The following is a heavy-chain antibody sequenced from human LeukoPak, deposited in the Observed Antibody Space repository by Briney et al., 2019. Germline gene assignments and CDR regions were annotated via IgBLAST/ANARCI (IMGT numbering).Heavy chain of an antibody. Sequence: GGSLRRSSAASGFSFISYEVTWFGQAPGKGLEWVSAISGSGGSTYYADSVKGRFTISRDNSKNTLYLQMNSLRAEDTAVYYCAKVQYCSGGSFFEHFQHWRQGTLVTVSS. CDR1: GFSFISYE. D-gene: IGHD2-15*01. CDR3: AKVQYCSGGSFFEHFQH. CDR2: ISGSGGST. V-gene: IGHV3-23*01. J-gene: IGHJ1*01.